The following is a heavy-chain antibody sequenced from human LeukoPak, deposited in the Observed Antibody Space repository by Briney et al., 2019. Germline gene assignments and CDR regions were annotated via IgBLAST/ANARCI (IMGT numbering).Heavy chain of an antibody. Sequence: GGSLRLSCAASGFTFSSYATSWVRQAPGKGLEWVSAISGSGGSTYYADSVKGRFTISRDNSKNTLYLQMNSLRAEDTAVYYCAGVLRYFDWLFDYWGQGTLVTVSS. CDR1: GFTFSSYA. D-gene: IGHD3-9*01. V-gene: IGHV3-23*01. J-gene: IGHJ4*02. CDR2: ISGSGGST. CDR3: AGVLRYFDWLFDY.